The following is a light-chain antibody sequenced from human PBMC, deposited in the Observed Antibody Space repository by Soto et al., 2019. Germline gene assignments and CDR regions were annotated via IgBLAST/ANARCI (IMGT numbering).Light chain of an antibody. CDR2: GAS. CDR3: QQYGSSPLT. V-gene: IGKV3-20*01. CDR1: QSVSKNF. J-gene: IGKJ4*01. Sequence: EIVLTQSPGTLSLSPGERATLSCRASQSVSKNFLAWYQQKPGQAPRLLISGASNRATGIPDRFSGSGSGTDFSLSIDSLEPEDLAVYFCQQYGSSPLTFVVGTKVAIK.